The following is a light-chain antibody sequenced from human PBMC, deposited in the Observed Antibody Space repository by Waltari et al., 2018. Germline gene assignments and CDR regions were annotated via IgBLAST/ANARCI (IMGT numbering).Light chain of an antibody. CDR1: SRDVGGYNY. J-gene: IGLJ2*01. CDR3: SSAAGSNNLV. V-gene: IGLV2-8*01. CDR2: EVS. Sequence: QSALTQPPSASGSPGQSVTISCTGTSRDVGGYNYVSWSQQHPGKAPKLMIYEVSKRPSGVPDRFSGSKSGNTASLTVSGLQAEDEADYYCSSAAGSNNLVFGGGTKLTVL.